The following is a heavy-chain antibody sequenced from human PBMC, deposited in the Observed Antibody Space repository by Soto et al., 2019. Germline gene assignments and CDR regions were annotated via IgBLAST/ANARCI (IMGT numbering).Heavy chain of an antibody. CDR2: IYYSGST. J-gene: IGHJ6*02. V-gene: IGHV4-31*03. Sequence: SETLSLTCTVSGGSISNGGYYWSWIRQDPGKGLEWIGYIYYSGSTYYNPSLKSRITISVDTSKSQFSLKLRSVTAADTAVYYCARDRYSSQVHYYYGMDVWGQGTTVTVSS. D-gene: IGHD6-19*01. CDR3: ARDRYSSQVHYYYGMDV. CDR1: GGSISNGGYY.